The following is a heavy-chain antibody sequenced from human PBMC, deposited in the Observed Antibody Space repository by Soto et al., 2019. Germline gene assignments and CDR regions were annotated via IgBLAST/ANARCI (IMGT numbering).Heavy chain of an antibody. D-gene: IGHD6-13*01. V-gene: IGHV3-13*04. CDR2: IGTADDT. CDR3: ARAWAQYSSSWSPGY. J-gene: IGHJ4*02. CDR1: GFTFSTYD. Sequence: PGESLKISCAASGFTFSTYDMHWVRQIPGKRLEWVSAIGTADDTYYAGSVKGRFTIYRENVKNSLYLQMNSLRAEDTAVYYCARAWAQYSSSWSPGYWGQGTLVTVSS.